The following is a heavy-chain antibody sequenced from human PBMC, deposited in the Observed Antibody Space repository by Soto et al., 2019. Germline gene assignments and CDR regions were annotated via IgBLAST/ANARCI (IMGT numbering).Heavy chain of an antibody. D-gene: IGHD3-10*01. V-gene: IGHV1-69*13. CDR1: GGTFSSYA. CDR2: IIPIFGTA. Sequence: SVKVSCKASGGTFSSYAISWVRQAPGQGLEWMGGIIPIFGTANYAQKFQGRVTITADESTSTAYMELSSLRSDDTAVYYCARDFTPYGSGPPFNFDPWGQGTLVTVSS. J-gene: IGHJ5*02. CDR3: ARDFTPYGSGPPFNFDP.